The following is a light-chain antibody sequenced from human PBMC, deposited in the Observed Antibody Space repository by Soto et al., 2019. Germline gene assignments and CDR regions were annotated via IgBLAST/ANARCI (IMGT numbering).Light chain of an antibody. CDR3: QQLYDLPIT. V-gene: IGKV1-33*01. CDR2: DAS. J-gene: IGKJ5*01. Sequence: DLQMTQAPSALSASVGARVTITCQASQDISDVLNWYQQQPGKAPKVLIYDASKLQTGVPSRFSGRCSGKDGTFTISSLQPDDSGTDYCQQLYDLPITGGQGTRRAIK. CDR1: QDISDV.